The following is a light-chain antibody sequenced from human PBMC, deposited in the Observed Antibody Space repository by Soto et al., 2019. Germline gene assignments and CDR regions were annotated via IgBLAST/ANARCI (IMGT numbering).Light chain of an antibody. CDR1: QGIGND. CDR2: AAS. V-gene: IGKV1-17*01. CDR3: LQHNSYPRT. Sequence: DIQMTQSPSSLSASVVDRVTITCRASQGIGNDLGWYQQKPGKAPKRLIYAASSLQSGVPSRFSGSGSGTEFTLTISILQPEDFATYYCLQHNSYPRTFGQGTKVEIK. J-gene: IGKJ1*01.